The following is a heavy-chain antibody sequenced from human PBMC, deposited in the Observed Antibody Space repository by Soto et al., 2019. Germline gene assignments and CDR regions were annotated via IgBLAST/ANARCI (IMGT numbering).Heavy chain of an antibody. CDR3: AKDKGCDASGWHHKDAFDI. CDR1: GFTFSDYG. J-gene: IGHJ3*02. D-gene: IGHD6-19*01. CDR2: ISFDGSEE. Sequence: QVQLVESGGGVVQPGRSLRLSCAGTGFTFSDYGLHWVRLPPGKGLEWVAVISFDGSEEYYADSVKGRFTVSRDNSKNTLYLQMNGLRAEDSGIYYCAKDKGCDASGWHHKDAFDIWGQGTPVTVSS. V-gene: IGHV3-30*18.